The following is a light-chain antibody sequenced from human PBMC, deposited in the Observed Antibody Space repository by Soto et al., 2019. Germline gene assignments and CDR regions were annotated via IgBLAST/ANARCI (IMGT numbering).Light chain of an antibody. CDR1: QSVSSY. CDR2: DAS. J-gene: IGKJ4*01. CDR3: QQRSNWPPLT. V-gene: IGKV3-11*01. Sequence: EIVLTQSPATLSLSPGERATPSCRASQSVSSYLAWYQQKPGQAPGLLIYDASNRATGIPARFSGSGSGTDFTLTISSLEPEDFAVYYCQQRSNWPPLTFGGGTKV.